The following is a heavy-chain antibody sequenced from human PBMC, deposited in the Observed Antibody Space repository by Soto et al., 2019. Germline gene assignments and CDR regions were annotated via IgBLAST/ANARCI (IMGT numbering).Heavy chain of an antibody. J-gene: IGHJ4*02. D-gene: IGHD3-9*01. CDR2: ISAYNGNT. CDR1: GYTFSSYG. V-gene: IGHV1-18*01. CDR3: ARDPFSPDILTGYSDY. Sequence: VASVKVSCKASGYTFSSYGISWVRQGPGQGLEWMGWISAYNGNTNYAQKLQGRVTMTTDTSTSTAYMELRSLRSDDTAVYYCARDPFSPDILTGYSDYWGQGTLVTVSS.